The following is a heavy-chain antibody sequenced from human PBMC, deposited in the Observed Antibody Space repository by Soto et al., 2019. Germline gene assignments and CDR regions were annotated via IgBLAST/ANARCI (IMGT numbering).Heavy chain of an antibody. D-gene: IGHD3-22*01. CDR1: GYSFTSYW. CDR3: ARRGPRKQIEDSSGYYYSRFPHYYGMDV. J-gene: IGHJ6*02. CDR2: IYPGDSDT. V-gene: IGHV5-51*01. Sequence: PGESLKISCKGSGYSFTSYWIGWVRQMPGKGLEWMGIIYPGDSDTRYRPSFQGQVTISADKSVSTAYLQWSSLKASDTAMYYCARRGPRKQIEDSSGYYYSRFPHYYGMDVWGQGTTVTVSS.